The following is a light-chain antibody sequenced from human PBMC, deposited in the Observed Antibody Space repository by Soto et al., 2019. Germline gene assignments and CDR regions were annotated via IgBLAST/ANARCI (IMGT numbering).Light chain of an antibody. CDR2: GAS. J-gene: IGKJ1*01. CDR3: QQYSDWPTT. V-gene: IGKV3-15*01. CDR1: QSLYSN. Sequence: DIVMTQSPATLSVSPGERATLSCRASQSLYSNLAWYQQKPGQAPRLLIYGASTKAPGIPARFSGSGSGTEYPLTIGSLQSEDFAIYYCQQYSDWPTTFGQGTKVEIK.